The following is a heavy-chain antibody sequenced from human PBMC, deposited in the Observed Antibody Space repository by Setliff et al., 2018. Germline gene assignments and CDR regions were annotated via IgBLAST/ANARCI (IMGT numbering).Heavy chain of an antibody. V-gene: IGHV1-8*01. D-gene: IGHD2-2*02. CDR1: GYTFTNYD. CDR3: ARGIRYVLYGDH. Sequence: ASVKVSCKASGYTFTNYDIIWVRQATGQGLEWMGWMNPSSTNTGYAQKFQGRVTMTRDTSISTAYMELSSLRSDDTAVYYCARGIRYVLYGDHWGQGSLVTVS. J-gene: IGHJ4*02. CDR2: MNPSSTNT.